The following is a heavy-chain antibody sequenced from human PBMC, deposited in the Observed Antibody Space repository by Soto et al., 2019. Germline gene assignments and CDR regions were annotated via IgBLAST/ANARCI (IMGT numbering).Heavy chain of an antibody. CDR1: GFTFSSYG. CDR3: ARAPATRYYYGMVV. V-gene: IGHV3-33*01. J-gene: IGHJ6*02. D-gene: IGHD2-2*01. Sequence: QVQLVESGGGVVQPGRSLRLSCAASGFTFSSYGMHWVRQAPGKGLEGVAVIWYDGSNKYYADSVKGRFTISRDNSKNTLYLQMNSLSAEDTAVYYCARAPATRYYYGMVVWGQGTTVTVSS. CDR2: IWYDGSNK.